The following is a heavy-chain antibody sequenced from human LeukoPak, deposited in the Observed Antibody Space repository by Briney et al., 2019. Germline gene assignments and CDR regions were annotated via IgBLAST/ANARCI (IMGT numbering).Heavy chain of an antibody. CDR1: GFTFSSYG. J-gene: IGHJ4*02. CDR3: AKENYDYVWGSYRYDSEFDY. D-gene: IGHD3-16*02. Sequence: PGGSLRLSCAASGFTFSSYGMHWVRQAPGKGLEWVAVISYDGSNKYYADSVKGRFTISRDNSKDTLYLQMNSLRAEDTAVYYCAKENYDYVWGSYRYDSEFDYWGQGTLVTVSS. V-gene: IGHV3-30*18. CDR2: ISYDGSNK.